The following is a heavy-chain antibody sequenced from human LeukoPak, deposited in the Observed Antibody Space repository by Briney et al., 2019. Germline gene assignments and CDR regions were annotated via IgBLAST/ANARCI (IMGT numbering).Heavy chain of an antibody. CDR2: IYHSGST. J-gene: IGHJ6*02. Sequence: PSETLSLTCTVSGGSISSGGYYWSWIRQPPGKGLEWIGYIYHSGSTYYNPSLKSRVTISVDTSKNQFSLKLTSVTAADTAVYYCARHFSSQNYGMDVWGQGTTVTFSS. V-gene: IGHV4-30-2*01. D-gene: IGHD3-3*02. CDR3: ARHFSSQNYGMDV. CDR1: GGSISSGGYY.